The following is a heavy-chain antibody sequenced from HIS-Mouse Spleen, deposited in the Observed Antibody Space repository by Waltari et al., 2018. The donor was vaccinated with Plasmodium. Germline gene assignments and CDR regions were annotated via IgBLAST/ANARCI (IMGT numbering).Heavy chain of an antibody. CDR3: ASSWYWYFDL. Sequence: EVQLVESGGGLVQPGGSLRLSCAASGFTFSSYWMSWVRQAPGKGVELVANTKQDGSEKYYVDSVKGRFTISRDNATNSLYLQMSSLSAEDTAVYYCASSWYWYFDLWGRGTLVTVSS. D-gene: IGHD6-13*01. V-gene: IGHV3-7*01. CDR2: TKQDGSEK. J-gene: IGHJ2*01. CDR1: GFTFSSYW.